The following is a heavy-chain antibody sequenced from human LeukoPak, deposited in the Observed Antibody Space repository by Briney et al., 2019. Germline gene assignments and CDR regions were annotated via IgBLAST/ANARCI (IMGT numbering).Heavy chain of an antibody. CDR1: GFTFSSYA. D-gene: IGHD6-19*01. CDR2: ISYDGSNK. CDR3: AKEQSAVAGLGNAFDI. V-gene: IGHV3-30*04. Sequence: PGGSLRLSCAASGFTFSSYAMHWVRQAPGKGLEWVAVISYDGSNKYYADSVKGRFTISRDNSKNTLYLQMNSLRAEDTAVYYCAKEQSAVAGLGNAFDIWGQGTMVIVSS. J-gene: IGHJ3*02.